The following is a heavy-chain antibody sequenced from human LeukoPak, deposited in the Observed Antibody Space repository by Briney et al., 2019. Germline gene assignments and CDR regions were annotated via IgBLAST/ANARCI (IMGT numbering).Heavy chain of an antibody. CDR1: GFAVSSSY. V-gene: IGHV3-21*01. Sequence: SGGSLRLSCAASGFAVSSSYMSWVRQAPGKGLEWVSAISGDSRYIYYADSVRGRFTISRDNAENSLYLQMHSLRVEDTAVYYCARAPTVLVGYCSSSSCQADYWGQGTLVTVSS. D-gene: IGHD2-2*01. CDR3: ARAPTVLVGYCSSSSCQADY. CDR2: ISGDSRYI. J-gene: IGHJ4*02.